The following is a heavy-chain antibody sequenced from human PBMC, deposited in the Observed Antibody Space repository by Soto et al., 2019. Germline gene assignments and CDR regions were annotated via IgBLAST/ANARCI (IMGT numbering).Heavy chain of an antibody. CDR3: ARAGLEYCSSTRYQDY. J-gene: IGHJ4*02. V-gene: IGHV4-39*01. CDR2: IYYSGST. Sequence: QLQLQESGPGLVKPSETLSLTCTVSGGSISSRSYYWGWIRQPPGKGLEWIGSIYYSGSTYYNPSRKSRVTTPMDPYKSQFSPKLSSVTAAETAVYYGARAGLEYCSSTRYQDYWGQGTLVTVSS. D-gene: IGHD2-2*01. CDR1: GGSISSRSYY.